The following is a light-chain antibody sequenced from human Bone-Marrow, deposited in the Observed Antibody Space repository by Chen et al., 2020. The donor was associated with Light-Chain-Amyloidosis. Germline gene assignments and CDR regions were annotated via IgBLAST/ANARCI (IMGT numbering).Light chain of an antibody. Sequence: EIVLTQSPATVSLSPGDTATLSCRASESSSFYLTWYQQKPGQAPRLLIYDASHRATGLPARFSGSGSGTDFTLTIANLEPDDFAIYYCQQRSSWPTFGQGTRLEI. J-gene: IGKJ5*01. CDR1: ESSSFY. V-gene: IGKV3-11*01. CDR2: DAS. CDR3: QQRSSWPT.